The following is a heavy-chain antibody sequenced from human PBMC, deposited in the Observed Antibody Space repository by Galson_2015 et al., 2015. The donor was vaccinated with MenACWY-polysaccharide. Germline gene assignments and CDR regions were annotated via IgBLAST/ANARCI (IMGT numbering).Heavy chain of an antibody. J-gene: IGHJ6*02. CDR1: GFTFASYA. CDR2: ISGSRRTS. Sequence: SLRLSCAASGFTFASYAVTWVRQAPGKGLEWVSIISGSRRTSYYADSVKGRFTISRDNSKNTVYLQTSRLRAEDSAVYYCAKQKSDYDFAYHFGMDVWGQGTTVSVSS. D-gene: IGHD5-12*01. V-gene: IGHV3-23*01. CDR3: AKQKSDYDFAYHFGMDV.